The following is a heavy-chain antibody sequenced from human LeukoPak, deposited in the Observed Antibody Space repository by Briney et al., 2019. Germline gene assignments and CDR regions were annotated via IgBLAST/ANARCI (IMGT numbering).Heavy chain of an antibody. CDR1: GYTFTGSGW. CDR2: IIPVFQTP. D-gene: IGHD3-16*01. V-gene: IGHV1-69*05. Sequence: SVKVSCKASGYTFTGSGWYLYWLRQAPGQGLEWMGGIIPVFQTPNYAQKFQGRLTITRDKFTRTDYMELTSLRSEDTAVYYCALVDGGHFYMDVWGKGTTVTVSS. J-gene: IGHJ6*03. CDR3: ALVDGGHFYMDV.